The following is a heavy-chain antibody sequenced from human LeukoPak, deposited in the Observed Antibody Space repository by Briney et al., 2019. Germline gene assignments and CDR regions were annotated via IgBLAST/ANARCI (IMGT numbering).Heavy chain of an antibody. CDR3: ARVTWIQLWLQRHDAFDI. CDR2: ISAYNGNT. J-gene: IGHJ3*02. V-gene: IGHV1-18*01. CDR1: GYTFTSYG. Sequence: ASVKVSCKASGYTFTSYGISWVRQAPGQGLEWMGWISAYNGNTNYAQKLQGRVTMTTDTSTSTAYMELRSLRSDDTAVYYCARVTWIQLWLQRHDAFDIRGQGTMVTVSS. D-gene: IGHD5-18*01.